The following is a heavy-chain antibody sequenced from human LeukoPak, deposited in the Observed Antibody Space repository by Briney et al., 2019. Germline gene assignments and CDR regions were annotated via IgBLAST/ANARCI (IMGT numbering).Heavy chain of an antibody. J-gene: IGHJ4*02. Sequence: PGGSLRLSCAASGFSFSDSALHWVRQASGKGLEWVGRIRRKDYSYATAYAASVKGRFTISRDDSKNTAYLQMNSLKTEDTAVYYCSRHHSGWDLYSFDYRGQGALVTVSS. CDR2: IRRKDYSYAT. CDR3: SRHHSGWDLYSFDY. CDR1: GFSFSDSA. V-gene: IGHV3-73*01. D-gene: IGHD6-19*01.